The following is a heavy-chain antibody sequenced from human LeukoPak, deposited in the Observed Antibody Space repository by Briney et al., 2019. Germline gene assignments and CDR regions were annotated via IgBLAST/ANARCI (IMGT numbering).Heavy chain of an antibody. CDR2: IYSGGST. CDR1: GFTVSSNY. J-gene: IGHJ3*02. V-gene: IGHV3-53*01. D-gene: IGHD3-10*01. Sequence: GGSLSLSCAASGFTVSSNYMSWVRQAPGKGLEWVSVIYSGGSTYYADSVKGRFTISRDNFKNTLYLQMNSLRAEDTAVYYCARVAGGRGAFDIWGQGTMVTVSS. CDR3: ARVAGGRGAFDI.